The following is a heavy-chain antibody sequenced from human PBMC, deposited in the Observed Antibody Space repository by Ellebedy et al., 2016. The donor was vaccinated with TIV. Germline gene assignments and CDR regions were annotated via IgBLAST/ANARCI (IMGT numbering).Heavy chain of an antibody. Sequence: SETLSLTCSVSGGSVTTTTYRWSWIRRPPGKGLEWLGTIYHTGHIYDNPSLGNRVTISIDTSKNQFSLTVRSVTAADTAVYYCAMHQKELFDYWGPGALISVSS. D-gene: IGHD1-26*01. CDR3: AMHQKELFDY. V-gene: IGHV4-39*07. CDR1: GGSVTTTTYR. CDR2: IYHTGHI. J-gene: IGHJ4*02.